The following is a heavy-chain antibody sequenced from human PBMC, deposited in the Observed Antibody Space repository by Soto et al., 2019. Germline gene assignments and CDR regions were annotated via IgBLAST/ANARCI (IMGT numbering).Heavy chain of an antibody. D-gene: IGHD2-2*01. CDR3: ARNWNLALVPAAYFDS. CDR2: IYYSGLT. CDR1: NDSVLTSIYY. Sequence: PSETLSLTCTVSNDSVLTSIYYWAWLRQPPGKGLEWIATIYYSGLTYYNPSLQSRVTISIDTSKNQFSLSLRSVTAADTAVYYCARNWNLALVPAAYFDSWGQGTLVTVSS. J-gene: IGHJ4*02. V-gene: IGHV4-39*01.